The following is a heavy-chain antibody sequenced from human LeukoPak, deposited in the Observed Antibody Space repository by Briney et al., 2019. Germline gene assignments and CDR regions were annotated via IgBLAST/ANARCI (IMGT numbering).Heavy chain of an antibody. CDR2: TNHGGST. CDR3: ARSLYSSSWYDY. CDR1: GGSSSSYY. D-gene: IGHD6-13*01. Sequence: KPSETLSLTCAVYGGSSSSYYWSWIRQPSGKGLEWIGKTNHGGSTNYNPSLKSRVTTSVDTSKNQFSLKLSSVTAADTAVYYCARSLYSSSWYDYWGQGTLVTVSS. J-gene: IGHJ4*02. V-gene: IGHV4-34*01.